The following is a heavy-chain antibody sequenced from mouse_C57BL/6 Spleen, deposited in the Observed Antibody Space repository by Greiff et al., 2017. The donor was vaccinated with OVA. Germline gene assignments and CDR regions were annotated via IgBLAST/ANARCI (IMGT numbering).Heavy chain of an antibody. J-gene: IGHJ2*01. CDR2: INPNNGGT. Sequence: EVQLQQSGPELVKPGASVKISCKASGYTFTDYYMNWVKQSHGKSLEWIGDINPNNGGTSYNQKFKGKATLTVDKSSSTAYMELRSLTSEDSAVYYCARRRSTMVRLDYWGQGTTLTVSS. D-gene: IGHD2-1*01. V-gene: IGHV1-26*01. CDR3: ARRRSTMVRLDY. CDR1: GYTFTDYY.